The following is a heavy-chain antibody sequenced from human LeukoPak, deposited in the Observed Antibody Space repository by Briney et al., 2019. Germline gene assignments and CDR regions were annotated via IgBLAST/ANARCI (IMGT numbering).Heavy chain of an antibody. CDR3: ARSPSTGTTDY. D-gene: IGHD1-7*01. J-gene: IGHJ4*02. CDR2: INQGGTEE. V-gene: IGHV3-7*01. CDR1: GFIFSDSW. Sequence: PGGSLRLSCAASGFIFSDSWMSWVRQAPGKGLEWVANINQGGTEEYYVDSVKGRFVISRDNAKSSLYLQLNSLRVDDTAVYYCARSPSTGTTDYWGQGTLDTVSS.